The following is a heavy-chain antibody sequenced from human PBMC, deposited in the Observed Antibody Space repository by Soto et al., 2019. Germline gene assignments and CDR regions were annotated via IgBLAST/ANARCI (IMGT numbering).Heavy chain of an antibody. J-gene: IGHJ4*02. D-gene: IGHD2-8*01. CDR3: VKGTLFGVSVRHLDY. Sequence: EMQLVESGGGLVQPGRSLRLSCAATGFNLGDYHMHWVRQAPGKGLEWVSSISWNSGNLGYADSVKGRFTISRNNAKNSLYLQMNSLRREDTALYYCVKGTLFGVSVRHLDYWGQGTLVTLSS. V-gene: IGHV3-9*01. CDR1: GFNLGDYH. CDR2: ISWNSGNL.